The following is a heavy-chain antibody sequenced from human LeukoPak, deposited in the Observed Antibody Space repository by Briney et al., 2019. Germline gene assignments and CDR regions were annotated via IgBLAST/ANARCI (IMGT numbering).Heavy chain of an antibody. CDR1: GFTFSSYW. V-gene: IGHV3-7*04. CDR3: ARGPPYAPGVLDV. Sequence: PGGSLRLSCAASGFTFSSYWMSWVRQAPGKGLEWVATIKYDGSDKYYVDSVRGRFTISRDNAKNSLYLQMNSLSGEDTAVYFCARGPPYAPGVLDVWGKGTTVTISS. J-gene: IGHJ6*04. D-gene: IGHD7-27*01. CDR2: IKYDGSDK.